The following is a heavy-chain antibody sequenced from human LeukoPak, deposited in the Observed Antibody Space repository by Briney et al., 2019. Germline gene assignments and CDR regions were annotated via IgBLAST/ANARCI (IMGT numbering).Heavy chain of an antibody. Sequence: GGSLRLSCAASGFTFTNYWMNWVRQAPGMGLVWVSRLPPDELGIIYADSVKGRFTVSRDNAKNTVYLQMNNLRVDDTAMYYCVGTIASRGSEYWGQGALVTVSS. D-gene: IGHD6-6*01. J-gene: IGHJ4*02. CDR2: LPPDELGI. CDR3: VGTIASRGSEY. CDR1: GFTFTNYW. V-gene: IGHV3-74*01.